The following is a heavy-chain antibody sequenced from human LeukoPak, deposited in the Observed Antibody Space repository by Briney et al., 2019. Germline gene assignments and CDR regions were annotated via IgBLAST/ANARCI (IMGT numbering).Heavy chain of an antibody. CDR2: ISYDGSNI. V-gene: IGHV3-30*18. Sequence: GGSLRLSCAASGFTFSSYGMHWVRQAPGKGLEWVAVISYDGSNIQYGDSMKGRFTISRDNSKNTLYLQMNSLRAEDTAVYYCAKDRYSGSYLQAGPCAHWGQGTLVTVSS. J-gene: IGHJ4*02. CDR3: AKDRYSGSYLQAGPCAH. CDR1: GFTFSSYG. D-gene: IGHD1-26*01.